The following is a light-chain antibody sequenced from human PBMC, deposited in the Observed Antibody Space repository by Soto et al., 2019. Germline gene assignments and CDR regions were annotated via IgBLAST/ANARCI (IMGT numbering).Light chain of an antibody. CDR3: QQRRDWPLT. Sequence: EIVLTQSPATLSLSPGERATLSCRASQSLSSYLAWYQHKPGQAPRLLIHDASNRATGISARFSGGGSGTDFTLTISSLEPEDFAVYYCQQRRDWPLTIGGGTKLEIK. CDR2: DAS. CDR1: QSLSSY. J-gene: IGKJ4*02. V-gene: IGKV3-11*01.